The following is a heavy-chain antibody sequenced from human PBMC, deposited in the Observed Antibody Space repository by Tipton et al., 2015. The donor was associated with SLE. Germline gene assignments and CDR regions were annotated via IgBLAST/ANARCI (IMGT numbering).Heavy chain of an antibody. J-gene: IGHJ6*02. Sequence: SLRLSCAASGFTVITNYMTWVRQAPGKGLEWVAVIYSNGATYFTDSVKGRFSISKDNSENTLYLEMSSLRAEDTAVYYCVKGGNCVSISCYGDYHYGMDVWGQGTTVTVSS. D-gene: IGHD2-2*01. CDR2: IYSNGAT. CDR3: VKGGNCVSISCYGDYHYGMDV. CDR1: GFTVITNY. V-gene: IGHV3-66*03.